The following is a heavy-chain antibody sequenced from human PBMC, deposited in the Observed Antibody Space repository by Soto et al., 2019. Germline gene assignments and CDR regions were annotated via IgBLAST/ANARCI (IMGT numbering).Heavy chain of an antibody. CDR2: IYYSGST. CDR1: GGSISSGDYY. J-gene: IGHJ4*02. V-gene: IGHV4-30-4*01. D-gene: IGHD3-10*01. Sequence: PSETLSLTCTVSGGSISSGDYYWSWIRQPPGKGLEWIGYIYYSGSTYYNPSLKSRVTISVDTSKNQFSLRLSSVTAADTAVYYCARMIRGEHLDYWGQGTLVTVSS. CDR3: ARMIRGEHLDY.